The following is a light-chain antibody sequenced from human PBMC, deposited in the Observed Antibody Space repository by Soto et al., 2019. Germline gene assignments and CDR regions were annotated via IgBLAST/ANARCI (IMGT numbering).Light chain of an antibody. Sequence: IQLTQSPSLRSAAIVDRFTITYRASLDISTVLAWYQQKPGQAPKLLLYEASTLQSGVPSRFSGSGSETEFTRTSRAWLTAVFAYYDPQNLFTVPMTFGQGTRLEIK. CDR3: QNLFTVPMT. V-gene: IGKV1-9*01. CDR1: LDISTV. J-gene: IGKJ5*01. CDR2: EAS.